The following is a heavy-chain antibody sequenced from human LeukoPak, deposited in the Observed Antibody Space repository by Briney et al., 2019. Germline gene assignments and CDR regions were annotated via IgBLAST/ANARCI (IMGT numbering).Heavy chain of an antibody. CDR3: AKANQSYISSWYVFG. D-gene: IGHD6-13*01. Sequence: GGSLRLSCAASGFTFDDYAMHWVRQAPGKGLEWVSGISWSSGTIGYADSVKGRFTISRDNAKNSLYLQMNSLRAEDTALYYCAKANQSYISSWYVFGGGRGTLVTVSS. CDR2: ISWSSGTI. CDR1: GFTFDDYA. J-gene: IGHJ4*02. V-gene: IGHV3-9*01.